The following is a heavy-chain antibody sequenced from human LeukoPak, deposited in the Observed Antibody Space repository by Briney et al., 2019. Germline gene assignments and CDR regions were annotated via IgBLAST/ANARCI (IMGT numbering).Heavy chain of an antibody. Sequence: GGSLRLSCAASGFTFSSYWMSWVRQAPGKGLEWVANIKQDGSEEYYVDSVKGRFTISRDNAKNSLYLQMNSLRAEDTAVYYCARVLLWFGPYFDYWGQGTLVTVSS. D-gene: IGHD3-10*01. CDR1: GFTFSSYW. CDR3: ARVLLWFGPYFDY. J-gene: IGHJ4*02. V-gene: IGHV3-7*03. CDR2: IKQDGSEE.